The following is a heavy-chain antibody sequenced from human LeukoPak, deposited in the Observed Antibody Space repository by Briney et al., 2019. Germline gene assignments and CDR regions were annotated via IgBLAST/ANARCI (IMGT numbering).Heavy chain of an antibody. CDR2: ISSDSSTI. V-gene: IGHV3-48*02. CDR3: ARGEGGSSSFDY. Sequence: GGSLRLSCAASGFTFNSYNMNWVRQAPGKGLEWVSYISSDSSTIFYADSVKGRFTISRDNAKNSLFLQLNSLRDEDTAVYYCARGEGGSSSFDYWGQGTLVTVSS. D-gene: IGHD6-6*01. CDR1: GFTFNSYN. J-gene: IGHJ4*02.